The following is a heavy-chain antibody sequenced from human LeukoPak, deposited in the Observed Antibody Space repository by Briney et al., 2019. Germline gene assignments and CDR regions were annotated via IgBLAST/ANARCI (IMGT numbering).Heavy chain of an antibody. CDR2: IHYSGST. Sequence: SETLSLTCAVSDGSFSTYYWSWIRQPPGKGLEWIGYIHYSGSTNYNPSLKSRATLSVDTSKKQFSLKLSSVTATDTAVYYCARHEYSAYDPFDYWGQGTLVTVSS. V-gene: IGHV4-59*08. D-gene: IGHD5-12*01. J-gene: IGHJ4*02. CDR3: ARHEYSAYDPFDY. CDR1: DGSFSTYY.